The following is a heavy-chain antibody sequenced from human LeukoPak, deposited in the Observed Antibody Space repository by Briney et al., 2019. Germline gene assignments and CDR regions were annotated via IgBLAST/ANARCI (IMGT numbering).Heavy chain of an antibody. D-gene: IGHD1-26*01. V-gene: IGHV5-51*01. Sequence: GEALKISFQGSGYSFTSYWIGWVRPMPGKGLEGMGIIYPGDSDTRYSPSFQGQVTISADKSISTAYLQWSSLRASDTAMYYCARHGGGSYRGAFDIWGQGTMATVS. CDR3: ARHGGGSYRGAFDI. J-gene: IGHJ3*02. CDR1: GYSFTSYW. CDR2: IYPGDSDT.